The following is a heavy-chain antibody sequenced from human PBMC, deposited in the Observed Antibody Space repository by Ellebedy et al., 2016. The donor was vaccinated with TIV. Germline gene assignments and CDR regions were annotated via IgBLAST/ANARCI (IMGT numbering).Heavy chain of an antibody. Sequence: PGGSLRLSCAASGFTFRGSAMHWIRQASGKGLEWVGRIRSKANSYATAYAASVKGRFTISRDASKNTAYLQMNSLKTEDTAVYYCTKTGIAVAWGQGTLVTVSS. V-gene: IGHV3-73*01. J-gene: IGHJ4*02. D-gene: IGHD6-19*01. CDR2: IRSKANSYAT. CDR1: GFTFRGSA. CDR3: TKTGIAVA.